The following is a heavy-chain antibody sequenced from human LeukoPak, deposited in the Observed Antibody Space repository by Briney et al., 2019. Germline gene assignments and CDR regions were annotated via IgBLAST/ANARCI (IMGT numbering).Heavy chain of an antibody. CDR2: ISAYNGNT. J-gene: IGHJ5*02. D-gene: IGHD5-18*01. V-gene: IGHV1-18*01. CDR1: GYTFTSSG. CDR3: ARAFEGYGRFDP. Sequence: ASVKVSCKASGYTFTSSGISWVRQAPGQGLEWMGWISAYNGNTNYAQKLQGRVTMTTDTSTSTAYMELRSLRSDDTAVYYCARAFEGYGRFDPWGQGTLVTVSS.